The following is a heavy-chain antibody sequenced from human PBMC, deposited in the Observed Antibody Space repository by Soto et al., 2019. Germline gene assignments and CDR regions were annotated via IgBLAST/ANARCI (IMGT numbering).Heavy chain of an antibody. D-gene: IGHD1-1*01. CDR3: AGKVEKTYYYY. CDR2: IDHRGST. J-gene: IGHJ4*02. Sequence: QVQLQESGPGLVKPSGTLSLTCAVSGGSISSSNTWTWVRQPPGKGLEWIGEIDHRGSTNYNPSLKSRVTMSVDKSKNQFSLNLTSVTATDTAMYFCAGKVEKTYYYYWGKGALITVSS. V-gene: IGHV4-4*02. CDR1: GGSISSSNT.